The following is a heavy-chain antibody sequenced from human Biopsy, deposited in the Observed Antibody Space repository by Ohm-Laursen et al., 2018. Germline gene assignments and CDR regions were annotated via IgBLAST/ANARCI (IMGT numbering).Heavy chain of an antibody. CDR3: AKDGGQWLGGAFDI. CDR1: GFGMYA. CDR2: IAYDGSNK. V-gene: IGHV3-30*18. D-gene: IGHD6-19*01. Sequence: SLRLSCSASGFGMYAMHWVRQPPGKGLEWLAVIAYDGSNKYYAESVKGRFTISRDRSKDTVHLQMNSLRYEDTALYYCAKDGGQWLGGAFDIWGHGTMVSVSS. J-gene: IGHJ3*02.